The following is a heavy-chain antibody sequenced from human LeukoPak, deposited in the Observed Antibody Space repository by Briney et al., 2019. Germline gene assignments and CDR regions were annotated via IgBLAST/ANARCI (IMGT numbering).Heavy chain of an antibody. J-gene: IGHJ4*02. CDR1: GFTFSSYG. CDR3: AKDQISMVRSGFDY. V-gene: IGHV3-23*01. D-gene: IGHD3-10*01. CDR2: ISGSGGTT. Sequence: GGTLRLSCAASGFTFSSYGMSWVRQAPGKGLEWVSAISGSGGTTYYADSVKGRFTISRDNSKNTLYLQMNSLRAEDTAVYYCAKDQISMVRSGFDYWGQGTLVTVSS.